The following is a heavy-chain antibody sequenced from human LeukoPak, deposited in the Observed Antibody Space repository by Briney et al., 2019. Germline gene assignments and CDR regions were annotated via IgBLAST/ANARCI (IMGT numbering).Heavy chain of an antibody. CDR2: ISYDGSNK. J-gene: IGHJ4*02. CDR1: GFTFSSYG. Sequence: GGSLRLSCAASGFTFSSYGMHWVRQAPGKGLEWVAVISYDGSNKYYADSVKGRFSISRDNIKNTVYLQMNSLRAEDTAVYYCARGYYGTGKFDYWGQGTLVTVSS. CDR3: ARGYYGTGKFDY. V-gene: IGHV3-30*03. D-gene: IGHD3-10*01.